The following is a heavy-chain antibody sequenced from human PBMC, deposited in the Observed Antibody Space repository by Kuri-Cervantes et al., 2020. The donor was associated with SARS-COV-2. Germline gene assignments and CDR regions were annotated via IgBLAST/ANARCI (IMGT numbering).Heavy chain of an antibody. J-gene: IGHJ4*02. D-gene: IGHD3-22*01. Sequence: GGSLRLSCAASGFTFADYGMSWVRQAPGKGLEWDSGINWNGGSTGYADSGKGRFTISRDNAKNSLYLQMNSLRAEDPALYHCARYPGYDSSGYHDYWGQGTRVTVVS. V-gene: IGHV3-20*01. CDR3: ARYPGYDSSGYHDY. CDR1: GFTFADYG. CDR2: INWNGGST.